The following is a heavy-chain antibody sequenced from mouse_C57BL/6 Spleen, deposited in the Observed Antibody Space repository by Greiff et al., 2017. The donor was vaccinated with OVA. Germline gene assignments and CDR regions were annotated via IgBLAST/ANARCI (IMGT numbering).Heavy chain of an antibody. CDR3: ARDWERYFDV. Sequence: EVHLVESGGGLVKPGGSLKLSCAASGFTFSDYRMHWVRQAPEKGLEWVAYISSGSSTIYYADTVKGRFTISRDNAKNTLFLQMTSLRSEDAAMYYCARDWERYFDVWGTGTTVTVSS. D-gene: IGHD4-1*01. CDR1: GFTFSDYR. V-gene: IGHV5-17*01. J-gene: IGHJ1*03. CDR2: ISSGSSTI.